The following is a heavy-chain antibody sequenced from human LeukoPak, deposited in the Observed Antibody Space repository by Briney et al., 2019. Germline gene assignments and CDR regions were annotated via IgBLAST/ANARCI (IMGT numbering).Heavy chain of an antibody. Sequence: GGSLRLSCAASGFTFSSYSMDWVRQAPGKGLEWVSYISSSSSTIYYADSVKGRFTISRDNAKNSLYLQMNSLRAEDTAVYYCAKDRRDYGGNIDYWGQGTLVTVSS. CDR3: AKDRRDYGGNIDY. J-gene: IGHJ4*02. V-gene: IGHV3-48*01. D-gene: IGHD4-23*01. CDR1: GFTFSSYS. CDR2: ISSSSSTI.